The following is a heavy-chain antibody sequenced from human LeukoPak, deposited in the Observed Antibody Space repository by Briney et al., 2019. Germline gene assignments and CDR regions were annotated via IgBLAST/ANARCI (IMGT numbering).Heavy chain of an antibody. CDR3: ARKDGDY. CDR2: IYTSGST. J-gene: IGHJ4*02. Sequence: SETLSLTCAVSGASITSFHWTWFRQPAGRGLEWIGLIYTSGSTLYNPSLQSRVAMSVDVTKNQLSLKLSYVTAADAATYYCARKDGDYWGQGTLVNVSS. CDR1: GASITSFH. V-gene: IGHV4-4*07. D-gene: IGHD6-6*01.